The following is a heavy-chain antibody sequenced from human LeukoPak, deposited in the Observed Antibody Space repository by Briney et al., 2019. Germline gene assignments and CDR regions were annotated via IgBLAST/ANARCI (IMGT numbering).Heavy chain of an antibody. J-gene: IGHJ4*02. CDR2: IYYSGRI. CDR1: GGSISSYY. D-gene: IGHD2-15*01. V-gene: IGHV4-59*01. Sequence: SETLSLTCTVSGGSISSYYWSWIRQPPGKGLEWIGYIYYSGRINYNPSLKSRVTISVDTSKNQFSLKLSSVTAADTAVYYCAREVVVAATYDYWGQGTLVTVSS. CDR3: AREVVVAATYDY.